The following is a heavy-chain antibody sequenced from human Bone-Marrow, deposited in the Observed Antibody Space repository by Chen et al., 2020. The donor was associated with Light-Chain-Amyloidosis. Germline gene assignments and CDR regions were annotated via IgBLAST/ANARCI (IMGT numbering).Heavy chain of an antibody. Sequence: QVQLVQPGAEVKKPGASVKVSCKTSGYTFTSYGINWARQAPGQGLEWMGWINTYNGNTQFAQKFQGRVTLTTDTSTSTAYMELRTLRSDDTAVYYCARDGSGTWFDPWGQGTPVTVSS. J-gene: IGHJ5*02. CDR2: INTYNGNT. V-gene: IGHV1-18*04. CDR1: GYTFTSYG. CDR3: ARDGSGTWFDP. D-gene: IGHD1-26*01.